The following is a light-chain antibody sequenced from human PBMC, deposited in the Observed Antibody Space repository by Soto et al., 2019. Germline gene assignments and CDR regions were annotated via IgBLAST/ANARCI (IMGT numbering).Light chain of an antibody. Sequence: QSALTQPASVSGSPGQSITISCTGTSSDNGGFSFVSWYQQHPGKAPKLVMYDVSFRPTGVSNRFSGSKSGNTASLTISGLQVEDEADYYCTSFTNTTTGVFGGGTQLTVL. CDR2: DVS. CDR3: TSFTNTTTGV. V-gene: IGLV2-14*03. CDR1: SSDNGGFSF. J-gene: IGLJ7*01.